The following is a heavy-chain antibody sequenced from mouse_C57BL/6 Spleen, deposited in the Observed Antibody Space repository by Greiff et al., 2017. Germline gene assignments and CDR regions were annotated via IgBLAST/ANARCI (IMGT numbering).Heavy chain of an antibody. CDR3: ARSSRTTLEAMDY. D-gene: IGHD1-1*01. CDR2: IRNKANGYTT. CDR1: GFTFTDYY. Sequence: EVMLVESGGGLVQPGGSLSLSCAASGFTFTDYYMSWVRQPPGKALEWLGFIRNKANGYTTEYSASVKGRFTISRDNSQSILYLQMNALRAEDSATYYCARSSRTTLEAMDYWGQGTSVTVSS. V-gene: IGHV7-3*01. J-gene: IGHJ4*01.